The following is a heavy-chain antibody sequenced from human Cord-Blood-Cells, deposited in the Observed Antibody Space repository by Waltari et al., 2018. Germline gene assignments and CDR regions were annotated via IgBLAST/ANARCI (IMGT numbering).Heavy chain of an antibody. CDR3: ASAVAVLTHYYLDY. J-gene: IGHJ4*02. CDR2: MKREDRT. CDR1: GFTVSSNY. V-gene: IGHV3-53*01. Sequence: EVQLVESGGGLIQPGGSLRLSCAASGFTVSSNYMSWVRQAPGKGLQWVAVMKREDRTTHADSVKGRFPIPRDNSQNTLYLQMNSLRAEDTAVYYCASAVAVLTHYYLDYRGQGTLVTVSS. D-gene: IGHD7-27*01.